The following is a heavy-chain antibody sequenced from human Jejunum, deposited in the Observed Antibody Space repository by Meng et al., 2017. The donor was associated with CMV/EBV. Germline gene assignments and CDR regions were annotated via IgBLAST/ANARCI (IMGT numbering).Heavy chain of an antibody. CDR3: ARWGPLWPPYFDY. Sequence: CKASGYTFRSYGFGWVRQAPGQGLEYMGWISAYNGRTHYTQNLQDRLTMTTDASTTTAYMELGSLRSDDTAVYYCARWGPLWPPYFDYWGQGTLVTVSS. V-gene: IGHV1-18*01. CDR1: GYTFRSYG. J-gene: IGHJ4*01. CDR2: ISAYNGRT. D-gene: IGHD2/OR15-2a*01.